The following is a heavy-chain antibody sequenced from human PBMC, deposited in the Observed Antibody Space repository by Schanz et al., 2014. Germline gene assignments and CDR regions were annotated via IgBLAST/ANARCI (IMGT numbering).Heavy chain of an antibody. CDR2: IYSNGIS. D-gene: IGHD5-12*01. Sequence: QVHLQESGPGLVKPSETLSVTCTVSGGSINNYFWTWIRQPAGKGLEWIGRIYSNGISHYNPSLESRVTMSLDTSKNKFSLNLTPVTPADTAIYYCVRVKGEHSGHDYIVYWGQGIQVTVSP. CDR3: VRVKGEHSGHDYIVY. V-gene: IGHV4-4*07. J-gene: IGHJ4*02. CDR1: GGSINNYF.